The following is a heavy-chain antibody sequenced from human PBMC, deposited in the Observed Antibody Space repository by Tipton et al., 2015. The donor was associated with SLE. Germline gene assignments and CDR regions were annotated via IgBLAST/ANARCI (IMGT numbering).Heavy chain of an antibody. V-gene: IGHV4-59*02. CDR3: ARGWAFSSTWSYFDL. CDR1: GGSVGNYY. Sequence: TLSLTCTVSGGSVGNYYWSWIRQPPGKGLEWIGYVHYTGDTNYSPSLRRRVTISVDTSKKQFTLKLSSVTAADTAVYYCARGWAFSSTWSYFDLWGRGTLVTVSS. D-gene: IGHD6-13*01. J-gene: IGHJ2*01. CDR2: VHYTGDT.